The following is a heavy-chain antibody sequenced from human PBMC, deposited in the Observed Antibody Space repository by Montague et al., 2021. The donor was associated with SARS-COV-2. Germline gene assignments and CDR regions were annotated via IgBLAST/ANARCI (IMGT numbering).Heavy chain of an antibody. CDR2: IYYTGTT. CDR1: GASFSNYY. V-gene: IGHV4-59*01. Sequence: SETLSLTCTVSGASFSNYYWSWIRQPPGKGLEWIGYIYYTGTTNYNPSLKSRVTISVDTSKTQFSLKLTSVTAADMAVYYCAREGYCSGGTCYSSGPNWFDPWGQGTPVTVSS. J-gene: IGHJ5*02. CDR3: AREGYCSGGTCYSSGPNWFDP. D-gene: IGHD2-15*01.